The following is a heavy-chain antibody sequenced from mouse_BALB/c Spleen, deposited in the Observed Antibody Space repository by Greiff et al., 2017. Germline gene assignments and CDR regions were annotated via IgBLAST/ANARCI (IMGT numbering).Heavy chain of an antibody. J-gene: IGHJ2*01. Sequence: EVKVEESGGGLVQPGGSRKLSCAASGFTFSSFGMHWVRQAPEKGLEWVAYISSGSSTIYYADTVKGRFTISRDNPKNTLFLQMTSLRSEDTAMYYCARDYYDYGHFDYWGQGTTLTVSS. CDR1: GFTFSSFG. D-gene: IGHD2-4*01. CDR2: ISSGSSTI. V-gene: IGHV5-17*02. CDR3: ARDYYDYGHFDY.